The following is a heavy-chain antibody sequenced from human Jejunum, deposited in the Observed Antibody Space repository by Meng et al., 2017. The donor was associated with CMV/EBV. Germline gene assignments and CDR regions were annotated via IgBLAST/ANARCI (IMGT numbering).Heavy chain of an antibody. Sequence: FTFDDYGMSVVRQAPGKGPEWVSTINWNGKTAGHADSVQGRFTITRDNARNSLYLEMNFLRAEDTAFYYCARSGHSGSYLPGLFDYWGQGALVTVSS. CDR1: FTFDDYG. V-gene: IGHV3-20*03. J-gene: IGHJ4*02. CDR3: ARSGHSGSYLPGLFDY. D-gene: IGHD1-26*01. CDR2: INWNGKTA.